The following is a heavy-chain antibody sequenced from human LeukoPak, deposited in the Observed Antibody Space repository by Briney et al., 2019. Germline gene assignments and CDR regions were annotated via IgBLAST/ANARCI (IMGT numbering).Heavy chain of an antibody. D-gene: IGHD5-12*01. CDR2: ISSSGSTI. CDR1: GFTFSSYE. Sequence: PGGSLRLSCAASGFTFSSYEMNWVRQAPGKGLEWVSYISSSGSTIYYADSVKGRFTISRDNAKNSLYLQMNSLRAEDTAVYYCARVNRGAYDSWGQGTLVTVSS. CDR3: ARVNRGAYDS. V-gene: IGHV3-48*03. J-gene: IGHJ5*02.